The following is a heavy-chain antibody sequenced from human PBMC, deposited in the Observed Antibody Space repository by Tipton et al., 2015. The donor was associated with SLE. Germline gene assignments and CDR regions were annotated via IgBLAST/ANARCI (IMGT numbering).Heavy chain of an antibody. CDR1: GDSISGHY. J-gene: IGHJ4*02. V-gene: IGHV4-59*08. Sequence: LRLSCTASGDSISGHYRSWIRQPPGKGLEWIGYIYDSGSTSYNPSLKSRVTISEDTSKQQFSLKLTSLTAADTAVYYCARHAGDYAYFDSWGQGILVTVSS. CDR2: IYDSGST. D-gene: IGHD4-17*01. CDR3: ARHAGDYAYFDS.